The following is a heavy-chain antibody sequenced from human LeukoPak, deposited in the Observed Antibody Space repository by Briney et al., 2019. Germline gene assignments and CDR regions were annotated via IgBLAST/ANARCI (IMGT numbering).Heavy chain of an antibody. V-gene: IGHV1-69*05. J-gene: IGHJ6*03. CDR2: IIPIFGTA. Sequence: SVKVSCKASGGTISSYAISWVRQAPGQGLEWMGGIIPIFGTANYAQKFQGRVTITTDESTSTAYMELSSLRSEDTAVYYCARSPPPGDYYYMDVWGKGTTVTVSS. CDR1: GGTISSYA. CDR3: ARSPPPGDYYYMDV.